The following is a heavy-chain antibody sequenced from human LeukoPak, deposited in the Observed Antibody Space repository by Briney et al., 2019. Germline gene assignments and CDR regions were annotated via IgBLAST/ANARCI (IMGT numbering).Heavy chain of an antibody. J-gene: IGHJ3*02. Sequence: GGSLRLSCAASGFTFDDYGMSWVRQAPGKGLEGVSGINWNGGSTVYADSVKGRFTISRDNAKNSLYLQMNSLRAEDTALYYCARDYDILTGYYAELNAFDIWGQGTMVTVSS. D-gene: IGHD3-9*01. V-gene: IGHV3-20*04. CDR1: GFTFDDYG. CDR2: INWNGGST. CDR3: ARDYDILTGYYAELNAFDI.